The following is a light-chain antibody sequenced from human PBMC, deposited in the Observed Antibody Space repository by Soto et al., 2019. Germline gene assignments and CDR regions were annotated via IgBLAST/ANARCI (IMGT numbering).Light chain of an antibody. J-gene: IGKJ1*01. CDR2: KAS. Sequence: DIQMTQSPSTLSASVGDRVTITCRASQSISYWLAWHQQKPGKAPKLLIYKASSLQSGVPSRFSGSGSGTEFTLSISSLQPDDVATYYCQEYNGYSWTFGQGTKVEIK. CDR3: QEYNGYSWT. V-gene: IGKV1-5*03. CDR1: QSISYW.